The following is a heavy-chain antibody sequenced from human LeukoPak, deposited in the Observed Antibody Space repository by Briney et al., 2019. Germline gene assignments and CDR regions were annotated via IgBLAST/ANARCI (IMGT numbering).Heavy chain of an antibody. V-gene: IGHV3-21*01. CDR3: ARVGAAADSGFDY. D-gene: IGHD6-19*01. CDR2: ISSSSSYI. CDR1: GFTFSSYS. Sequence: GGSLRLSCAASGFTFSSYSMNWVRQAPGKGLEWVSSISSSSSYIYYADSVKGRFTISRDNAKNSLYLQMNSLRAEDTAVYYCARVGAAADSGFDYWGQGTLVTVSS. J-gene: IGHJ4*02.